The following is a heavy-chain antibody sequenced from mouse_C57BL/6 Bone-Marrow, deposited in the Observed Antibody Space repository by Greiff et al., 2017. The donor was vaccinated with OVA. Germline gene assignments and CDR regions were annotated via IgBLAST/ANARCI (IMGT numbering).Heavy chain of an antibody. CDR1: GYTFTSYW. CDR2: IAPNSGGT. V-gene: IGHV1-72*01. J-gene: IGHJ4*01. Sequence: QVQLQQPGAGLVKPGASVKLSCKASGYTFTSYWMHWVRQGPGRGLEWIGKIAPNSGGTKYNEKFKSKATLTVDKPVRTAYMQLSSLASEDSAVYYCGRGGTYGSSSHYYAMDYWGQGTSVTVSA. D-gene: IGHD1-1*01. CDR3: GRGGTYGSSSHYYAMDY.